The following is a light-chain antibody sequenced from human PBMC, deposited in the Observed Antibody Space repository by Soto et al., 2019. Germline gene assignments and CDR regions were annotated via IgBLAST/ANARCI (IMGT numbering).Light chain of an antibody. CDR2: GAS. Sequence: EIVLTQSPGTLSLSPGERATLSCRASQSVSSSYLAWYQQKPGQAPRLLIYGASSRATGIPDRFSGSGSGTDFTLIISRLETDDFAVYYCQQYGSSPWTFGQGTKVEIK. V-gene: IGKV3-20*01. CDR1: QSVSSSY. J-gene: IGKJ1*01. CDR3: QQYGSSPWT.